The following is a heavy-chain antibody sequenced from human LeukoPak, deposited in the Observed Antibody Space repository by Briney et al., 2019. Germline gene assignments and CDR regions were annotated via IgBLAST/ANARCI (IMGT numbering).Heavy chain of an antibody. V-gene: IGHV1-2*02. CDR3: ARAGDDSTGNYDSFHF. Sequence: ASVKVSCKASGYTFDENYIHWVRQTPGQGPEWMEWIHPKSGATDSAPKFQGRLTMTRDTSIATASMDLSGLRLDDTGIYYCARAGDDSTGNYDSFHFWGQGTMVTVSS. J-gene: IGHJ3*01. CDR1: GYTFDENY. D-gene: IGHD3-22*01. CDR2: IHPKSGAT.